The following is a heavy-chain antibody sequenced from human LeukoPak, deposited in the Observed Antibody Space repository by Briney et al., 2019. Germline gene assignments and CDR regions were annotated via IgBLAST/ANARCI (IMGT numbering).Heavy chain of an antibody. CDR3: ARDNSMEDTAWWFDP. V-gene: IGHV1-46*01. D-gene: IGHD1-1*01. J-gene: IGHJ5*02. Sequence: ASVKVSCKASGYTFTSYDINWVRQATGQGLEWMGIINPSGGSTSYAQKFQGRVTMTRDMSTSTDYMELSSLRSEDTAVYYCARDNSMEDTAWWFDPWGQGTLATVSS. CDR1: GYTFTSYD. CDR2: INPSGGST.